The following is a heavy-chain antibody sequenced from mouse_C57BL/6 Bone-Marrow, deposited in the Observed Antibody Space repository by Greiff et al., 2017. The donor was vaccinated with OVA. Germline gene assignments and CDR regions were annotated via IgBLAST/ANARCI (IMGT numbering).Heavy chain of an antibody. D-gene: IGHD1-1*01. CDR2: ISNGGGST. CDR3: ARRAPYYGSSYDYAMDY. CDR1: GFTFSDYY. Sequence: EVMLVESGGGLVQPGGSLKLSCAASGFTFSDYYMYWVRQTPEKRLEWVAYISNGGGSTYYPDTVKGRFTISRDNAKNTLYLQMSRLKSEDTAMYYCARRAPYYGSSYDYAMDYWGQGTSVTVSS. V-gene: IGHV5-12*01. J-gene: IGHJ4*01.